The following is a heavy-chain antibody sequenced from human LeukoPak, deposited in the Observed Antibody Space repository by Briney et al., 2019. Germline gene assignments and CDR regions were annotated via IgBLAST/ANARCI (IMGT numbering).Heavy chain of an antibody. Sequence: ASVKVSCKASGYTFSGHYLHWVRQAPGQGLEWMGRINPNTGVTQYTENFQGRVTMTGDTSISTAYMELNGLRSDDTAVYYCARALLTTVSRYYYGMDVWGQGTTVTVSS. CDR2: INPNTGVT. CDR3: ARALLTTVSRYYYGMDV. V-gene: IGHV1-2*06. J-gene: IGHJ6*02. D-gene: IGHD4-11*01. CDR1: GYTFSGHY.